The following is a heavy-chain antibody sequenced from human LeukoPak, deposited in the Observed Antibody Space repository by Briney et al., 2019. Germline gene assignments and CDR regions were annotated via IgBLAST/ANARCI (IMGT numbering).Heavy chain of an antibody. Sequence: SQTLSLTCTVSGGSISSGDYYWGWIRQPPGKGLEWIGSIYYSGSTYYNPSLKSRVTISVDTSKNQFSLKLSSVTAADTAVYCCARRGYSYGFPFDSWGQGTLVTVSS. CDR2: IYYSGST. CDR1: GGSISSGDYY. CDR3: ARRGYSYGFPFDS. J-gene: IGHJ4*02. V-gene: IGHV4-39*01. D-gene: IGHD5-18*01.